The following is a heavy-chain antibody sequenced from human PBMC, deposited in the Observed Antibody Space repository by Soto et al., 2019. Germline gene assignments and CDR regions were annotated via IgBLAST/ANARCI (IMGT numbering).Heavy chain of an antibody. Sequence: GGSLRLSCAASGFTFSSYAMHWVRQAPGKGLEWVAVISYDGSNKYYADSVKGRFTISRDNSKNTLYLQMNSLRAEDTAVYYCAREGTGDYLDYWGQGTLVTVSS. CDR1: GFTFSSYA. D-gene: IGHD1-1*01. J-gene: IGHJ4*02. CDR3: AREGTGDYLDY. CDR2: ISYDGSNK. V-gene: IGHV3-30-3*01.